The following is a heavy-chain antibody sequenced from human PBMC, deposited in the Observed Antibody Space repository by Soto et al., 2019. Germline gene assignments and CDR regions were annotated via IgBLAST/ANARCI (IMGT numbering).Heavy chain of an antibody. J-gene: IGHJ4*02. CDR2: IYYSGST. V-gene: IGHV4-39*01. Sequence: SETLSLTCTVSGGSISSSSYYWGWIRQPPGKGLEWIGSIYYSGSTYYNPSLKSRVTISVDTSKNQFSLKLSSVTAADTAVYYCARHPPYYGDYMRHDYWGQGTLVTVSS. CDR1: GGSISSSSYY. D-gene: IGHD4-17*01. CDR3: ARHPPYYGDYMRHDY.